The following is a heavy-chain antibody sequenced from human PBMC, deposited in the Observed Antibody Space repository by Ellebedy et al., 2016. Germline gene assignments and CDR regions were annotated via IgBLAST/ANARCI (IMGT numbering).Heavy chain of an antibody. D-gene: IGHD3-22*01. V-gene: IGHV3-23*01. CDR2: ISGSGGGA. CDR1: GFIFSNYA. Sequence: GESLKISCAASGFIFSNYAMSWVRQAPGKGLEWVSAISGSGGGAYYADSVKGRFTISRDNSKNTMYLQMNSLTVEDTAIYYCAKKSGGFYYHNHMDVWGKGTTVTVSS. J-gene: IGHJ6*03. CDR3: AKKSGGFYYHNHMDV.